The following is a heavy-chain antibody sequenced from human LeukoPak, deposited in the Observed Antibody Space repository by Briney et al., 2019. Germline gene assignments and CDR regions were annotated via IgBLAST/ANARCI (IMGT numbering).Heavy chain of an antibody. CDR1: GYTFTGYY. J-gene: IGHJ4*02. CDR2: IHPKSGDT. CDR3: SRGSGISYGGIDY. V-gene: IGHV1-2*02. D-gene: IGHD5-18*01. Sequence: ASVKVSCKASGYTFTGYYLHWVRQAPGQGLEWMGWIHPKSGDTHYAQKFLGRGTLTRDTSTTIVYMELKWLTSDDTAVYYCSRGSGISYGGIDYWGQGTLVTVSP.